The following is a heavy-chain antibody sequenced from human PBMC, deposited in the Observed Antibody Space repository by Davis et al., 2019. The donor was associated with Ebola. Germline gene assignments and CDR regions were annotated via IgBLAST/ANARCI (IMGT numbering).Heavy chain of an antibody. V-gene: IGHV4-59*01. CDR1: GGSISSYY. CDR2: IYYSGST. D-gene: IGHD5-12*01. CDR3: ARGGGYGSDWFDP. J-gene: IGHJ5*02. Sequence: MPSETLSLTCTVSGGSISSYYWSWIRQPPGKGLEWIGYIYYSGSTNYNPSLKSRVTISLDTSKNQFSLKLSSVTAADTAVYYCARGGGYGSDWFDPWGQGTLVTVSS.